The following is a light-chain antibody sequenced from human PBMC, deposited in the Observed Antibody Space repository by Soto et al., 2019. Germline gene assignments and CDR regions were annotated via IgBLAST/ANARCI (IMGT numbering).Light chain of an antibody. Sequence: QSVLTQPPSASASLGASVTLTCTLSSGYSNYKVDWYQQRPGKGPRFVMRVGAGGIVGSKGDGIPDRFSVLGSGLNRYLTIKNIQEEDESDYHCGADHGRESNFVGVFGGGTKLTVL. J-gene: IGLJ3*02. CDR2: VGAGGIVG. CDR1: SGYSNYK. CDR3: GADHGRESNFVGV. V-gene: IGLV9-49*01.